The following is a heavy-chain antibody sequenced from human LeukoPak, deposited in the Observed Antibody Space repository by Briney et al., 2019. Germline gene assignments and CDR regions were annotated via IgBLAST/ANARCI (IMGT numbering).Heavy chain of an antibody. D-gene: IGHD6-19*01. CDR2: INPNSGGT. CDR1: GYTFTGYY. V-gene: IGHV1-2*02. Sequence: ASVKVSCKASGYTFTGYYMHWVRHAPGQGLEWMGWINPNSGGTNYAQKFQGRVTMTRDTSISTAYMELSRLRSDDTAVYYCAVAGPGGYYFDYWGQGTLITVSS. J-gene: IGHJ4*02. CDR3: AVAGPGGYYFDY.